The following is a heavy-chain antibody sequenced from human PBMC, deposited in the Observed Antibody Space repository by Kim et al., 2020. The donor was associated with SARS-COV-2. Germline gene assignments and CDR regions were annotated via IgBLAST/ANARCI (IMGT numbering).Heavy chain of an antibody. D-gene: IGHD6-13*01. CDR1: GFTFSNAC. V-gene: IGHV3-15*01. CDR3: TTRGYGSSWGLDS. Sequence: GGSLRLSCAASGFTFSNACMNWVRQAPGKGLEWVGRIKSKTDGGTTDYAAPVKGRFTISRDDSKNTLYLQMNSLKTEDTAVYYCTTRGYGSSWGLDSWGQGTLVTVSS. J-gene: IGHJ4*02. CDR2: IKSKTDGGTT.